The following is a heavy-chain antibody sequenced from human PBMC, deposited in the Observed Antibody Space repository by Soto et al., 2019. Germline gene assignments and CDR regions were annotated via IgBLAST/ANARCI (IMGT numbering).Heavy chain of an antibody. CDR2: IIPVFGRV. CDR1: GGTFSSRA. D-gene: IGHD3-16*01. CDR3: ANSRGGTFLGYHGMDI. Sequence: QVQLVQSGPEMKKTGTSVKVSCKASGGTFSSRAISWVRQAPGQGLEWMGGIIPVFGRVNYAEKFQDRVTITADESTGTVYMELSSLRSEDSALYYCANSRGGTFLGYHGMDIWGQRTTVSVSS. V-gene: IGHV1-69*01. J-gene: IGHJ6*02.